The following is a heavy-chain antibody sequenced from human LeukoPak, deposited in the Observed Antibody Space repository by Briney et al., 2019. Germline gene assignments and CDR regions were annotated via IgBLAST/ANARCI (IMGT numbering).Heavy chain of an antibody. CDR2: IYSSGST. CDR1: GFTFINYA. CDR3: VRHGESGRHHAYFDY. J-gene: IGHJ4*02. V-gene: IGHV4-59*08. D-gene: IGHD6-25*01. Sequence: GSLRLSCAASGFTFINYAMTWVRQAPGKGLEWIGYIYSSGSTNYKHSLKSRVAISIDTSKHQFSLKVTSVTAGDTASYYCVRHGESGRHHAYFDYWGQGTLVTVSS.